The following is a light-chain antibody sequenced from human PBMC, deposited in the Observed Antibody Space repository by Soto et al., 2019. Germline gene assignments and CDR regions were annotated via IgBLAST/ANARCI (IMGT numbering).Light chain of an antibody. V-gene: IGKV1-12*01. CDR2: AAY. Sequence: DIQMTQSPSSLSASVGDRLTISCRASQVMSSWLAWYQQKPGQAPKLLIFAAYKLQSGVQSRFSGSGSRTEFTLTIRSLQPEEVATYHCKQADSLPSTVGQGTRLEIK. J-gene: IGKJ5*01. CDR3: KQADSLPST. CDR1: QVMSSW.